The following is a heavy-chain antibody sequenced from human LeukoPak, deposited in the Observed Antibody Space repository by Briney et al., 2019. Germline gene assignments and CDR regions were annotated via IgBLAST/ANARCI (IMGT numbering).Heavy chain of an antibody. CDR3: AKDSKRWKTYYYASGSYHFDY. CDR2: ISYDGSNK. J-gene: IGHJ4*02. V-gene: IGHV3-30*04. Sequence: PGRSLRLSCAASGFTFSSYAMHWVRQAPGKGLEWVAVISYDGSNKYYADSVKGRFTISRDNSKNTLYLQMNSLRPEDTAVYYCAKDSKRWKTYYYASGSYHFDYWGQGTLVTVSS. D-gene: IGHD3-10*01. CDR1: GFTFSSYA.